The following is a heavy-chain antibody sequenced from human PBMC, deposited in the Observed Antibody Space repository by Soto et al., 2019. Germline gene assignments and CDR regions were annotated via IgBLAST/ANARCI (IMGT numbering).Heavy chain of an antibody. CDR2: INHSGST. CDR3: ARLGGTIFGVVTNYYYYMDV. Sequence: SETLSLTCAVYGGSFSGYYGSWIRQPPGKGLEWIGEINHSGSTNYNPSLKSRVTISVDTSKNQFSLKLSSVTAADTAVYYCARLGGTIFGVVTNYYYYMDVWGKGTTVTVSS. V-gene: IGHV4-34*01. J-gene: IGHJ6*03. CDR1: GGSFSGYY. D-gene: IGHD3-3*01.